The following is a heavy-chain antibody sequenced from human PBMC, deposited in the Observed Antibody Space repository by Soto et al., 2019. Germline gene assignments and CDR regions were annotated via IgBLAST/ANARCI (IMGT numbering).Heavy chain of an antibody. V-gene: IGHV4-4*02. CDR3: VRSVPAATWQYSGMDV. CDR2: IYHSGTF. CDR1: GDSVSSSSC. D-gene: IGHD2-2*01. J-gene: IGHJ6*02. Sequence: QVRLQESGPGLVEPSGTLSLTCAVSGDSVSSSSCWSWVRQAPGKGLEWIGEIYHSGTFNYNTSLESGVSVSVEKPRNQLSLNLKSVTAADTAVYYCVRSVPAATWQYSGMDVWGQGTTVTVSS.